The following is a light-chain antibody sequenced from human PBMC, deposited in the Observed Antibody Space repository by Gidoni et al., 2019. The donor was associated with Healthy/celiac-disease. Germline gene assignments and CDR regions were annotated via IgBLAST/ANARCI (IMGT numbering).Light chain of an antibody. CDR2: GAS. Sequence: EIVMTQSPATLSVSQGERATLTCRHSQSVSSNLAWYQQKPGQAPRLLIYGASTRATGIPARFSGSGSGTEFTLTISSLQSEDFAVYYCQQYNNWPPYTFGQGTKLEIK. CDR1: QSVSSN. J-gene: IGKJ2*01. CDR3: QQYNNWPPYT. V-gene: IGKV3-15*01.